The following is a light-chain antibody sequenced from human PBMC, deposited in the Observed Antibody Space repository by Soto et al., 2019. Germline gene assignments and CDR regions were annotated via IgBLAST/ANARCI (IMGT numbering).Light chain of an antibody. V-gene: IGLV2-14*01. J-gene: IGLJ1*01. CDR2: DVS. CDR1: SSDVGGYNY. Sequence: QSALTQPASVSGSPGQSITISCTGTSSDVGGYNYVSWYQQHPGKAPKLMIYDVSNRPSGVSNRFSGSKSGHTASLTISGLQAEDEADYYGSAYTSSSTLFGTGTKLTVL. CDR3: SAYTSSSTL.